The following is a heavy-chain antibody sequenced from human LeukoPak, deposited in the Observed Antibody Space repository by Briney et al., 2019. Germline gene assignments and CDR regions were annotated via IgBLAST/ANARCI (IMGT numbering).Heavy chain of an antibody. CDR2: INHSGST. Sequence: SETPSLTCAVYGGSFSGYYWSWIRQPPGKGLEWIGEINHSGSTNYNPSLKSRVTISVDTSKNQFPLKLSSVTAADTAVYYCARQRYFDWLTDYWGQGTLVTVSS. D-gene: IGHD3-9*01. CDR1: GGSFSGYY. CDR3: ARQRYFDWLTDY. V-gene: IGHV4-34*01. J-gene: IGHJ4*02.